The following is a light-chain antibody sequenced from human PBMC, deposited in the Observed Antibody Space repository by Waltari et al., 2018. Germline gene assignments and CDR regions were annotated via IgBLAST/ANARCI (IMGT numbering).Light chain of an antibody. CDR2: ATS. V-gene: IGKV1-39*01. Sequence: DIQMTQSPSSLSAFVGDRVITTCRASQRIGTSFNWYQQKPGKAPKLLIYATSTLQSGVPSRFSGSGSGTDFTLTISSLQPEDFATYSCHQNYSPPPTFGQGTKVEIK. J-gene: IGKJ1*01. CDR1: QRIGTS. CDR3: HQNYSPPPT.